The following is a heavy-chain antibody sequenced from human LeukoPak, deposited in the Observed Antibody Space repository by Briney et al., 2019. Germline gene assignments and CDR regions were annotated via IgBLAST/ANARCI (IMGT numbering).Heavy chain of an antibody. D-gene: IGHD3-10*01. CDR1: GGTFSSYA. Sequence: SVKVSCEASGGTFSSYAISWVRQAPGQGLEWMGRIIPILGIANYAQKFQGRVTITADKSTSTAYMELSSLRSEDTAVYYCASASITMVRGVIIMWAFDIWGQGTMVTVSS. J-gene: IGHJ3*02. V-gene: IGHV1-69*04. CDR2: IIPILGIA. CDR3: ASASITMVRGVIIMWAFDI.